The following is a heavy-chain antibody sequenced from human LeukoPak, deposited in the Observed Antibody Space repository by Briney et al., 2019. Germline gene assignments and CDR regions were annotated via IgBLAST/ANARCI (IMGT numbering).Heavy chain of an antibody. D-gene: IGHD5-24*01. J-gene: IGHJ4*02. CDR1: GGSISSGSYY. V-gene: IGHV4-61*02. Sequence: SETLSLTCTVSGGSISSGSYYWSWIRQPAGKGLEWIGRIYTSGSTNYNPSLKSRVTISVDTSKNQFSLKLSSVTAADTAVYYCAREGEMATITYFDYWGQGTLVTVSS. CDR3: AREGEMATITYFDY. CDR2: IYTSGST.